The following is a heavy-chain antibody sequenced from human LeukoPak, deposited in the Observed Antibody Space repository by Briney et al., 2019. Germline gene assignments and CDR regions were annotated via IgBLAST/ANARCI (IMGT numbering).Heavy chain of an antibody. CDR3: AKTIPYWYFDL. V-gene: IGHV3-23*01. Sequence: GGSLRLSCAASGFTLSTYDMSWVRQAPTKGLEWVSAIGGDGGTTYADSVKGRFTISRDNSKNTLYLQMNSLRAEDTTIYYCAKTIPYWYFDLWGHGTLVTVSS. D-gene: IGHD5-24*01. CDR2: IGGDGGTT. J-gene: IGHJ2*01. CDR1: GFTLSTYD.